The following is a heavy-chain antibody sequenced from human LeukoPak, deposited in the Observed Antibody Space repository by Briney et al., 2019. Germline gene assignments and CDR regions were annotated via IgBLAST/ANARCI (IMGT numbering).Heavy chain of an antibody. CDR2: IYASGST. CDR1: GGSISSYH. CDR3: ARAGGDIVSTIRGFDP. V-gene: IGHV4-4*07. J-gene: IGHJ5*02. D-gene: IGHD5-12*01. Sequence: SETLSLTCNVSGGSISSYHWSWIRQSAGKGLEWIGRIYASGSTSYNSSLQSRVTMSVDTSKSYFSLNLSSVTAADTAVYYCARAGGDIVSTIRGFDPWGQGTLVTVSS.